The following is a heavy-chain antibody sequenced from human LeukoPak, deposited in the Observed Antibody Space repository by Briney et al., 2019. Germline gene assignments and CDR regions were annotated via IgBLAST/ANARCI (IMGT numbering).Heavy chain of an antibody. Sequence: GESLKISCKGSGYTFTNYWIGWVRQMPGKGLVWMGIIYPDDSDIRYSPSFQGQVTISADKSITTAYLQWSSLKASDTAMYYCARYYYDRAVGPFDYWGQGSLVTVSS. D-gene: IGHD3-22*01. J-gene: IGHJ4*02. CDR3: ARYYYDRAVGPFDY. V-gene: IGHV5-51*01. CDR1: GYTFTNYW. CDR2: IYPDDSDI.